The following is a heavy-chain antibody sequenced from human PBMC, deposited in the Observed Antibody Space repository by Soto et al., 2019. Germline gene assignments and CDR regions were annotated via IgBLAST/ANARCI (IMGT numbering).Heavy chain of an antibody. J-gene: IGHJ4*02. V-gene: IGHV1-69*01. D-gene: IGHD1-26*01. CDR2: IIPIFGTA. CDR3: ARDGGRHSGGIDY. Sequence: QVQLVQSGAEVKKPGSSVKVSCKASGGTFSSYSINWVRQAPGQGLEWMGEIIPIFGTANYAQKLQGRVTITADESTSTAYMELSRLRSEETAVYYCARDGGRHSGGIDYWGQGTLVTVSS. CDR1: GGTFSSYS.